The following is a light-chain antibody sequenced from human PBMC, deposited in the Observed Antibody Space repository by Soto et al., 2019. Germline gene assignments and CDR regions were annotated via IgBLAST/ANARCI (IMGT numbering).Light chain of an antibody. CDR2: EVS. CDR1: SSDVGAYIY. V-gene: IGLV2-14*03. Sequence: QSVLTQPASVSGSPGQSITISCGGTSSDVGAYIYVSWYQQYPGKAPKLIIYEVSNRPSGVSGRSSGSKSDTTAYLTISGLQAEDEADYYCSSSSDSDTKVFGTGTKVTVL. J-gene: IGLJ1*01. CDR3: SSSSDSDTKV.